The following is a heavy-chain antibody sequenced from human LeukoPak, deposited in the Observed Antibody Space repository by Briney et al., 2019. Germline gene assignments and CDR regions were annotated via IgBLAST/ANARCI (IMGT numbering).Heavy chain of an antibody. V-gene: IGHV1-18*01. D-gene: IGHD2-2*01. J-gene: IGHJ6*02. Sequence: ASVKVSCKASGYTFTSYGISWVRQAPGQGLEWIGWISAYNGNTNYAQKLQGRVTMTTDTSTSTAYMELRSLRSDDTAVYYCARDVDIVVVPAPTSYGMDVWGQGTTVTVSS. CDR3: ARDVDIVVVPAPTSYGMDV. CDR1: GYTFTSYG. CDR2: ISAYNGNT.